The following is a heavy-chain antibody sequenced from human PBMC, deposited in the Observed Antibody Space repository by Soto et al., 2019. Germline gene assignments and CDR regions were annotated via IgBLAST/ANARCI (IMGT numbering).Heavy chain of an antibody. CDR2: ISGTGADS. Sequence: EVPLVESGGGLEQPGGSLRLACAASGFTLSTYAMSWVRQTPGKGLEWVSHISGTGADSQYADSVKGRFTISRDNSKNMLFLQMNSLRVEDTAVYYCAIDGYNHLPVDYWGQGTPVTVSS. CDR1: GFTLSTYA. CDR3: AIDGYNHLPVDY. V-gene: IGHV3-23*04. D-gene: IGHD1-1*01. J-gene: IGHJ4*02.